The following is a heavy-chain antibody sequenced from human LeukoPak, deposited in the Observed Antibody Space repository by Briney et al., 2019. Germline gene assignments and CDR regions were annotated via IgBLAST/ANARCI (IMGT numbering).Heavy chain of an antibody. Sequence: PGGSLRLSCAASGFTFSSYGMHWVRQAPGKGLEWVAVISYDGSNKYYADSEKGRFTISRDNSKNTLYLQMNSLRAEDTAVYYCTCDLDRSDGLWGQGTMVTVSS. J-gene: IGHJ3*01. V-gene: IGHV3-30*03. CDR3: TCDLDRSDGL. D-gene: IGHD2-8*01. CDR2: ISYDGSNK. CDR1: GFTFSSYG.